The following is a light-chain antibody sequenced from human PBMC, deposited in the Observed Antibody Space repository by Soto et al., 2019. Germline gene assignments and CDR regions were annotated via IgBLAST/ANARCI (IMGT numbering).Light chain of an antibody. J-gene: IGKJ1*01. V-gene: IGKV3-15*01. CDR2: GAS. CDR3: QQYNDWPRT. CDR1: QSVSSN. Sequence: EIVMTQSPATVSVSPGERVTRSCRASQSVSSNLAWYQQKPGQAPRLLIYGASTRATDIPVRFSGSGSGTEFTLTISSLQSEDFAVYYCQQYNDWPRTFGQGTKVDI.